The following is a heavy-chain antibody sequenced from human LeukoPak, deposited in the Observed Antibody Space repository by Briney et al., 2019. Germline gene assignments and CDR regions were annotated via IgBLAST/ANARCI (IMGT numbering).Heavy chain of an antibody. Sequence: PGGSLRLACAASGFTLISYRMSWVRLAPGKGLEWVANVKQDGSEKYYVDSVKGRFTISRDNAKNSLYLQMNSLRAEDTAVYYCARALDSSSSRYQPFEYWGQGTLVTVSS. CDR2: VKQDGSEK. CDR3: ARALDSSSSRYQPFEY. V-gene: IGHV3-7*01. D-gene: IGHD2-2*01. J-gene: IGHJ4*02. CDR1: GFTLISYR.